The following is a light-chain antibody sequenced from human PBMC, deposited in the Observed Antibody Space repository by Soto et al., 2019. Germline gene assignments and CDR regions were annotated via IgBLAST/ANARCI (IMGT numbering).Light chain of an antibody. CDR3: HQANSFPLT. Sequence: DIQMTQSPSSVSASVGDRVTITCRASQGIGSWLGWYQQKPGKAPKLLVYAAAILQSGVPSRFSATFSCTELTLTISSLQPEDLATYFCHQANSFPLTFGPVTKVDLK. CDR1: QGIGSW. J-gene: IGKJ3*01. CDR2: AAA. V-gene: IGKV1-12*01.